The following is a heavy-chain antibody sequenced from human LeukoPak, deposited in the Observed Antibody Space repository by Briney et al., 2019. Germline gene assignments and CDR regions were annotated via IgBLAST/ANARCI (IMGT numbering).Heavy chain of an antibody. J-gene: IGHJ4*02. CDR3: AIPGLP. CDR1: GFTFDDYA. Sequence: PGGSLRLSCAASGFTFDDYAMHWVRQAPGKGLEWVSGISWNSGSIGYADSVKGRFTISRDNAKNSLYLRMNSLRAEDTALYYCAIPGLPWGQGTLVTVSS. D-gene: IGHD4-11*01. V-gene: IGHV3-9*01. CDR2: ISWNSGSI.